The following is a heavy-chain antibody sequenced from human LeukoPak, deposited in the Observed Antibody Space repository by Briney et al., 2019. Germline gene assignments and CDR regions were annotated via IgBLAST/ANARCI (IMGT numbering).Heavy chain of an antibody. CDR1: GYSFSSYW. D-gene: IGHD2-15*01. V-gene: IGHV5-51*01. CDR3: AGSVAAPFDS. J-gene: IGHJ4*02. Sequence: GESLKISCKGSGYSFSSYWIAWVRQMPGKGLEWMGIIYPGDSDTRYSPSFQGQVTISADNSISTAYLQWSSLKASDTAIYYCAGSVAAPFDSWGQGTLVTVSS. CDR2: IYPGDSDT.